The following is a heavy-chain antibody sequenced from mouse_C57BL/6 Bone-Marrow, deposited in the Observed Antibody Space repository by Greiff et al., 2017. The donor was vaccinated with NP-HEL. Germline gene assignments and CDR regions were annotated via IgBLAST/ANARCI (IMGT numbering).Heavy chain of an antibody. V-gene: IGHV5-9-1*02. Sequence: EVKLVESGEGLVKPGGSLKLSCAASGFTFSSYAMSWVRQTPEKRLEWVAYISSGGDYIYYADTVKGRFTISRDNARNTLYLQMSRLKSEDTAMYYCTRDTGAGGGDYWGQGTSVTVSS. CDR2: ISSGGDYI. CDR1: GFTFSSYA. CDR3: TRDTGAGGGDY. J-gene: IGHJ4*01. D-gene: IGHD4-1*01.